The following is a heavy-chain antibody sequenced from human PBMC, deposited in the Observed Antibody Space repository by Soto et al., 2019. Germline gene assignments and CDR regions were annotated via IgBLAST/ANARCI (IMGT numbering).Heavy chain of an antibody. CDR3: ARDRGTIFGVVDFDI. CDR1: GGSISSGGYY. J-gene: IGHJ3*02. V-gene: IGHV4-31*03. CDR2: IYYSGST. D-gene: IGHD3-3*01. Sequence: SETLSLTCTVSGGSISSGGYYWSWIRQHPGKGLEWIGYIYYSGSTYYNPSLKSRVTISVDTSKNQFSLKLSSVTAADTAVYYCARDRGTIFGVVDFDIWGQGTMVTVSS.